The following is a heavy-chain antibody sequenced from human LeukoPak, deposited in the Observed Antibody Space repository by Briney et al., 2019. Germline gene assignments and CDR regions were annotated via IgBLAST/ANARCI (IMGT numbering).Heavy chain of an antibody. V-gene: IGHV3-7*04. CDR2: IKHDGSEK. Sequence: PGGSLRLSCAASGFTFSSYWINWVRQAPGKGLEWVANIKHDGSEKYYVESVKGRFTISRDNAKNSVSLQMSSLRAGDTAVYYCARDFRGNYFDWWGQGALVTVSS. CDR1: GFTFSSYW. D-gene: IGHD1-26*01. J-gene: IGHJ4*02. CDR3: ARDFRGNYFDW.